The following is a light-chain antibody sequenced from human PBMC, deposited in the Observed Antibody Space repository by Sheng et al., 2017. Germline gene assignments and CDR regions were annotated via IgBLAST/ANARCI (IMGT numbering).Light chain of an antibody. CDR2: AAS. CDR1: QSVSSSY. V-gene: IGKV3D-20*02. CDR3: QQRSNWPQT. Sequence: VVLTQSPGTLSLSPGERATLSCRASQSVSSSYLAWYQQKSGQAPRLLIYAASNRATGIPGRFSGSGSATEFTLTISSLQSEDFAVYYCQQRSNWPQTFGQGTKVEIK. J-gene: IGKJ2*01.